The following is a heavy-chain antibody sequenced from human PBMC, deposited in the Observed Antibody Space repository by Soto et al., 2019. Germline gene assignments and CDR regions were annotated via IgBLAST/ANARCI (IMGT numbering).Heavy chain of an antibody. Sequence: EVQLLESGGGLVQPGGSLRLSCAVSGLTFTKYAMSWVRQAPGKGLEWVSALRGSGSATHYADSVKGRFTISRDNSKNTVSLQMNSLRVEDTAIYFCAKRSGFDSGLFDYWGQGTLVTVSS. J-gene: IGHJ4*02. D-gene: IGHD5-12*01. CDR3: AKRSGFDSGLFDY. V-gene: IGHV3-23*01. CDR1: GLTFTKYA. CDR2: LRGSGSAT.